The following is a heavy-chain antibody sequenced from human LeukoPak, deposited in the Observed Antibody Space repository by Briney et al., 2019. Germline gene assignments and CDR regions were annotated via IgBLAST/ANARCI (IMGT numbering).Heavy chain of an antibody. D-gene: IGHD5-12*01. CDR3: ARDPFSGYDKRVYYFDY. J-gene: IGHJ4*02. V-gene: IGHV3-21*01. CDR2: IDSSGAYI. CDR1: GFTLSRYS. Sequence: GGSLRLSCAASGFTLSRYSMNWVRQTPGKGLEWVSSIDSSGAYIYYADSVKGRFTVSRDDAKNSLYLQMNSLRAEDTAVYYCARDPFSGYDKRVYYFDYWGQGTLVTVSS.